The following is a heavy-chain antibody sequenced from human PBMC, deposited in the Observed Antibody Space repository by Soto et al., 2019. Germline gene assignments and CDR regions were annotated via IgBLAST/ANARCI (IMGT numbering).Heavy chain of an antibody. V-gene: IGHV4-34*01. CDR1: GGSFIGYY. J-gene: IGHJ4*02. D-gene: IGHD3-9*01. CDR2: INHSGST. Sequence: SATLSLTCAVYGGSFIGYYWSWIRQPPGKGLEWIGEINHSGSTNYNPSLKSRVTISVDTSKNQFSLKLSSVTAADTAVYYCARRNDYDILTGYPKDSMTKWGRVYYFAYWGQANLVTVDS. CDR3: ARRNDYDILTGYPKDSMTKWGRVYYFAY.